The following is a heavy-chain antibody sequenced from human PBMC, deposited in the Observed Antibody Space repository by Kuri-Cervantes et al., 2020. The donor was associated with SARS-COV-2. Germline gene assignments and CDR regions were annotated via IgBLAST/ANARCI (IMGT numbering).Heavy chain of an antibody. Sequence: SETLSLTCTVSGASISNGSYYWSWIRQPPGKGLEWIGEINHSGSTNYNPSLKSRVTISVDTSKNQFSLKLSSVTAADTAVYYCARGRQFWDIVVVVAARWFDPWGQGTLVTVSS. CDR3: ARGRQFWDIVVVVAARWFDP. CDR1: GASISNGSYY. J-gene: IGHJ5*02. D-gene: IGHD2-15*01. CDR2: INHSGST. V-gene: IGHV4-34*01.